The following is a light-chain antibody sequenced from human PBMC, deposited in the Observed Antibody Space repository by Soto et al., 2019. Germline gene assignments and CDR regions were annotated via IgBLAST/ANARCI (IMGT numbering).Light chain of an antibody. CDR3: SSYTSSSTTV. CDR1: SSDVGGYNY. V-gene: IGLV2-14*01. CDR2: EVS. J-gene: IGLJ1*01. Sequence: QSALTQPASVSGSPRQSITISCTGTSSDVGGYNYVSWYQQQPGKAPKLMIYEVSNRPSGVANRFSGSKSGNTASLTISGLQAEDEADYYCSSYTSSSTTVFGTGTKGTVL.